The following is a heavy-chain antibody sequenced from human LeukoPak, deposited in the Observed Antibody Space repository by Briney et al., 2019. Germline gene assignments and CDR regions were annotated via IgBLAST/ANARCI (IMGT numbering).Heavy chain of an antibody. Sequence: GGSMRPSCAASGFTFSSYSMNWVRQAPGKGLEWVSSISSSSSYIYYADSVKGRFTISRDNARNSPYLQMNSLRAEDTAVYYCATSHPIHWGQGTLVTVSS. D-gene: IGHD5-24*01. CDR1: GFTFSSYS. J-gene: IGHJ4*02. CDR2: ISSSSSYI. V-gene: IGHV3-21*01. CDR3: ATSHPIH.